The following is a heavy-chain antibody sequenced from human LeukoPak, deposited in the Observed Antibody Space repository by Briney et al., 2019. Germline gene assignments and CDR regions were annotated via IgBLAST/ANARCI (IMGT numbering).Heavy chain of an antibody. CDR1: GSTFTGAY. D-gene: IGHD3-9*01. V-gene: IGHV1-2*02. CDR2: INPNSGET. J-gene: IGHJ5*01. CDR3: ARVLFNSGYDS. Sequence: ASVKGSCKASGSTFTGAYMHWVRQAPGQGLEWMGWINPNSGETRYEQKFQGRVTMTRDTSIDTAHMELGSLTSDDTAVYYCARVLFNSGYDSWGQGTLVTVSS.